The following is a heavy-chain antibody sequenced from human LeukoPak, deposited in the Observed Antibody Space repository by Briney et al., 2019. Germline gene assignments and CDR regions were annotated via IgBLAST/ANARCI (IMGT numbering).Heavy chain of an antibody. CDR2: FVLEDGET. CDR1: GYTLTELS. J-gene: IGHJ4*02. V-gene: IGHV1-24*01. CDR3: ARVFYYYGSGSYYPLFDY. D-gene: IGHD3-10*01. Sequence: ASVKVSCKVSGYTLTELSMHWVRQAPGKGLEWMGGFVLEDGETIYAQKFQGRVTMTEDTSTDTAYMELSSLRSEDTAVYYCARVFYYYGSGSYYPLFDYWGQGTLATVSS.